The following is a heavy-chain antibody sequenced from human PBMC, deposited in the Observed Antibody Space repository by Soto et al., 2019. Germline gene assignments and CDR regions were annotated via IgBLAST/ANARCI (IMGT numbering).Heavy chain of an antibody. V-gene: IGHV3-23*01. Sequence: EVKLLESGGGLVQPGGSLRLSCEASGFIFSNYAMSWVRQGPGKGLEWVSVIGGAAVSTDCADSVKGRCTVSRDDSKNTVYLQLDSLRDDDTAVYYCAKDSTSYNGIYDPFDIWGQGTMVTVSS. J-gene: IGHJ3*02. CDR3: AKDSTSYNGIYDPFDI. CDR2: IGGAAVST. D-gene: IGHD1-1*01. CDR1: GFIFSNYA.